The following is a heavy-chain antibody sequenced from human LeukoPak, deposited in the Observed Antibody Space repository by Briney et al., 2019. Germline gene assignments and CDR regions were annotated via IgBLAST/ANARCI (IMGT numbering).Heavy chain of an antibody. CDR1: GGTFSSYA. J-gene: IGHJ3*02. CDR2: IIPIFGTA. Sequence: SVKVSCEASGGTFSSYAISWVRQAPGQGLEWMGGIIPIFGTANYAQKFQGRVTITADESTSTAYMELSSLRSEDTAVCYCARGGPSILVVVAAQYDAFDIWGQGTMVTVSS. CDR3: ARGGPSILVVVAAQYDAFDI. D-gene: IGHD2-15*01. V-gene: IGHV1-69*13.